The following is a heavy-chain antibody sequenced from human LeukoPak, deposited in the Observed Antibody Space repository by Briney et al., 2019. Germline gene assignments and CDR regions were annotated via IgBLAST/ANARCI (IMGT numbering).Heavy chain of an antibody. V-gene: IGHV3-23*01. CDR3: AKLSGYSSGWCDY. Sequence: GGSLRLSCAASGFTFSSYAMSWVRQVPGKGLEWVSAISGSGGSTYYADSVKGRFTISRDNSKNTLYLQMNSLRAEDTAVYYCAKLSGYSSGWCDYWGQGTLVTVSS. D-gene: IGHD6-19*01. J-gene: IGHJ4*02. CDR1: GFTFSSYA. CDR2: ISGSGGST.